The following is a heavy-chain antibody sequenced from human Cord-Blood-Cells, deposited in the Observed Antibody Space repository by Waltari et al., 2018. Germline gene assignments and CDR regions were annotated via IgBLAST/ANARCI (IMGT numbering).Heavy chain of an antibody. D-gene: IGHD3-16*01. CDR3: ARGQRLGMGEVY. V-gene: IGHV4-34*01. CDR2: SNHSGST. Sequence: QVQLQQWGAGLLKPSETLSLTCAVYVGSFSGSYWSWIGKPPGQGLEWIGESNHSGSTTDNPSLKSRVTISVDTSKNQFSLKLSSVTAADTAVYYCARGQRLGMGEVYWGQGTLVTVSS. CDR1: VGSFSGSY. J-gene: IGHJ4*02.